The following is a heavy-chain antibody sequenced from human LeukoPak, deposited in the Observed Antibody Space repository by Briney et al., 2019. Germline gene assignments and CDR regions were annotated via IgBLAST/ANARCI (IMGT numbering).Heavy chain of an antibody. V-gene: IGHV4-59*01. D-gene: IGHD3-10*01. Sequence: SETQSLTCTVSGGSISSYYWSWIRQPPGKGLEWIGYIYYSGSTNYNPSLKSRVTISVDTSKNQFSLKLSSVTAADTAVYYCASIYGSGSYALDYWGQGTLVTVSS. CDR2: IYYSGST. J-gene: IGHJ4*02. CDR3: ASIYGSGSYALDY. CDR1: GGSISSYY.